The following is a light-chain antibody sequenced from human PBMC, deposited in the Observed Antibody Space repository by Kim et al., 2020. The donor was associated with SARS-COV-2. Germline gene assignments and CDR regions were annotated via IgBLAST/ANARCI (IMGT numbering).Light chain of an antibody. CDR2: WAS. CDR3: QQYYSTPRT. J-gene: IGKJ4*01. CDR1: QSVLYSSNNKNY. V-gene: IGKV4-1*01. Sequence: DIVMTQSPDSLAVSLGERATINCKSSQSVLYSSNNKNYLAWYQQKPGQPPKLLIYWASTRESGVPDRFSGSGSGTDFTLTISSLQAEDVAVYYCQQYYSTPRTFGGGTKLE.